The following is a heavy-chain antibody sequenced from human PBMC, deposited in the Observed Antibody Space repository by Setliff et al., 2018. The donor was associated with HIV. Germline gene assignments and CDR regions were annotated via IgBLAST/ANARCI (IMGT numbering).Heavy chain of an antibody. Sequence: ASVKVSCKASGYTFTGYFLHWVRQAPGQGLEWMGRIIPNSGGTNCAQKFQGRVTMTRDTPISTAYMELSRLRSDDTAVYYCASKVYCTNGVCLDAFDIWGKGTKVTVSS. CDR3: ASKVYCTNGVCLDAFDI. CDR2: IIPNSGGT. J-gene: IGHJ3*02. CDR1: GYTFTGYF. V-gene: IGHV1-2*06. D-gene: IGHD2-8*01.